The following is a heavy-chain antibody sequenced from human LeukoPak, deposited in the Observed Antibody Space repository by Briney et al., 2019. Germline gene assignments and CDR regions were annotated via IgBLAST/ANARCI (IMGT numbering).Heavy chain of an antibody. CDR1: GYTFTGYY. CDR3: ARGETTVTYFDY. Sequence: GASVKVSCKASGYTFTGYYIHWVRQAPGQGLEWMAWINPNSGGTNYAQKFQGRVTMTRDTSINTAYMELSRLRSDDTAVYYCARGETTVTYFDYWGQGTLVTVSS. J-gene: IGHJ4*02. D-gene: IGHD4-17*01. V-gene: IGHV1-2*02. CDR2: INPNSGGT.